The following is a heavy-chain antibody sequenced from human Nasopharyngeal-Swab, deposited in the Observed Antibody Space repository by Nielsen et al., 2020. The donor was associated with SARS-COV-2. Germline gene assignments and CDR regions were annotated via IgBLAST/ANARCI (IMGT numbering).Heavy chain of an antibody. CDR3: ARVFPFSSSGSYYNVD. Sequence: GESLKISCAASGFTFSSYGMHWVRQAPGKGLEWVAVIWYDGSNKYYADSVKGRFTISRDNSKNTLYLQMNSLRAEDTAVYYCARVFPFSSSGSYYNVDWGQGTLVTVSS. D-gene: IGHD3-10*01. CDR2: IWYDGSNK. J-gene: IGHJ4*02. V-gene: IGHV3-33*01. CDR1: GFTFSSYG.